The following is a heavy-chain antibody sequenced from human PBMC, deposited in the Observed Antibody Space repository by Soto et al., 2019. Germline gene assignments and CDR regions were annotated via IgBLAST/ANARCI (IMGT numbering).Heavy chain of an antibody. Sequence: PGGSLRLSCAASGFVFNDYAISWVRQAPGKGLEWVSGISASGGRTYYADSVKGRLSVSRDNSNNTVFLQINRLRDEDTAVYYCAREVGYYAHYWGQGTLVTVSS. J-gene: IGHJ4*02. V-gene: IGHV3-23*01. D-gene: IGHD3-22*01. CDR3: AREVGYYAHY. CDR1: GFVFNDYA. CDR2: ISASGGRT.